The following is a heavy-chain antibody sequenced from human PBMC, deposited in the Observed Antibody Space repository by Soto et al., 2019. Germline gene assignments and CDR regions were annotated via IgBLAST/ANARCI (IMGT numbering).Heavy chain of an antibody. CDR3: AKEGGGATVTTGDLYFDY. Sequence: QVQLVESGGGVVQPGRSLRLSCAASGFTFSSYGMHWVRQAPGKGLEWVAVISYDGSNKYYADSVKGRFTISRDNSKNTLFLQMNSLRAGDTGVFYWAKEGGGATVTTGDLYFDYWGQGTLVTVSS. V-gene: IGHV3-30*18. CDR1: GFTFSSYG. CDR2: ISYDGSNK. J-gene: IGHJ4*02. D-gene: IGHD4-17*01.